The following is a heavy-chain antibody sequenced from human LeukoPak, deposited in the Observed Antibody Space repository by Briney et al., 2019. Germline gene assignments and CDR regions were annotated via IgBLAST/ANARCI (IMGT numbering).Heavy chain of an antibody. J-gene: IGHJ1*01. D-gene: IGHD3-22*01. CDR2: IKSDGGT. CDR3: ARAPSEIGGYYPEYFRH. CDR1: GFTFSTYW. Sequence: GGSLRLSCAASGFTFSTYWMHWVRQAPGKGLVWVSRIKSDGGTNYADSVKGRFNISRDNAKKTVSLQMTSLRPEDTGVYYCARAPSEIGGYYPEYFRHWGQGTLVTVSS. V-gene: IGHV3-74*01.